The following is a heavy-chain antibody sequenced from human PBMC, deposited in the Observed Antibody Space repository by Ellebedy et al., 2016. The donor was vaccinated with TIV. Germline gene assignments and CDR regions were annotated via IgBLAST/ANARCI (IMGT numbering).Heavy chain of an antibody. J-gene: IGHJ4*02. V-gene: IGHV1-8*01. CDR1: RYTFTSYD. Sequence: ASVKVSXKASRYTFTSYDINWVRQATGQGLEWMGWMNPNSGNTGYAQKFQGRVTMTWNTSISTAYMELSRLSFDDTAVYYCARGGFRGYCITTDCYTIDYWGQGTLLTVSS. D-gene: IGHD2-2*02. CDR3: ARGGFRGYCITTDCYTIDY. CDR2: MNPNSGNT.